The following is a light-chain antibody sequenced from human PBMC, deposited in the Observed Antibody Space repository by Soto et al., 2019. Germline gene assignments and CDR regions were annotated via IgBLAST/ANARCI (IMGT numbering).Light chain of an antibody. V-gene: IGKV3-11*01. CDR2: DAS. Sequence: EIVFTQATATLSLSPGERATLSCRASQSVSSYLAWYQQKPGQAPRLLIYDASNRATGIPARFSGSGSGADFTLTISSLEPEDFAVYYCQQRSNWLWTFGQGTKVDIK. J-gene: IGKJ1*01. CDR1: QSVSSY. CDR3: QQRSNWLWT.